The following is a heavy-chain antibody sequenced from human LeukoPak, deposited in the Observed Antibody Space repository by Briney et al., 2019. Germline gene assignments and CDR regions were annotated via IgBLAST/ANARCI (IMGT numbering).Heavy chain of an antibody. CDR2: ISGSGGST. V-gene: IGHV3-23*01. CDR1: GFTFSSYA. CDR3: AKGGRIQLWLRSDYFDY. Sequence: QPGGSLRLSCAASGFTFSSYAMSWVRQAPGKGLEWVSAISGSGGSTYYADSVKGRFTISRDNSKNTLYLQMNSLRAEDTAVYYCAKGGRIQLWLRSDYFDYWGQGSLVTVSS. J-gene: IGHJ4*02. D-gene: IGHD5-18*01.